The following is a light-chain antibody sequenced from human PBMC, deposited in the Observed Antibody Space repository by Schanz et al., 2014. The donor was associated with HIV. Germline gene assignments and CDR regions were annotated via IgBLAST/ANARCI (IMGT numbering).Light chain of an antibody. Sequence: DIQMTQSPSTLSASVGDRVTITCRASQRIGSHLAWYQQKPGRAPKLLIYRASSLESGVPSRFRGSGSGTDFTLAISSLQPEDFATYYCLQHNSFPWTFGQGTKVEIK. CDR3: LQHNSFPWT. J-gene: IGKJ1*01. CDR2: RAS. CDR1: QRIGSH. V-gene: IGKV1-5*03.